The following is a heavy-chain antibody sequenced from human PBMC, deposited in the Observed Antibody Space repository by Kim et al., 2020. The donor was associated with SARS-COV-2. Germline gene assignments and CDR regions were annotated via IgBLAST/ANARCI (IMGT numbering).Heavy chain of an antibody. Sequence: GGSLRLSCAASGFTFSSYGMHWVRQAPGKGLEWVAFIWYDGGSKYYADSVKGRFTISRDNSMNTLDRQVNSLRAEDTAVYYCARALLGSIRYGGGIALAGGLEYWGQGTLVTVSS. J-gene: IGHJ4*02. CDR1: GFTFSSYG. D-gene: IGHD6-19*01. CDR3: ARALLGSIRYGGGIALAGGLEY. V-gene: IGHV3-33*01. CDR2: IWYDGGSK.